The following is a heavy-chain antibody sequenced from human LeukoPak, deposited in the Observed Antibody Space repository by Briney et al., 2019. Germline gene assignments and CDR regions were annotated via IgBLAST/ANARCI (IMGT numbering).Heavy chain of an antibody. CDR3: ARLVATRTPKD. Sequence: GGSLRLSCAASGFTFSSYSMNWVRRAPGKGLEWVSYISSSSSTIYYADSVKGRFTISRDNAKNSLYLQMNSLRAEDTAVYYCARLVATRTPKDWGQGTLVTVSS. V-gene: IGHV3-48*01. D-gene: IGHD5-12*01. J-gene: IGHJ4*02. CDR2: ISSSSSTI. CDR1: GFTFSSYS.